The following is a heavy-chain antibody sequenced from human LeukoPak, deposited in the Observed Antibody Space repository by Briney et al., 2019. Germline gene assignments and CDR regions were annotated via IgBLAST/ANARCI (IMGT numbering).Heavy chain of an antibody. V-gene: IGHV4-59*08. CDR1: SGSISTSS. D-gene: IGHD3-10*01. J-gene: IGHJ4*02. CDR3: AGDSWTNGLFDS. Sequence: SETLSLTCTVSSGSISTSSWSWIRQPPGKGLEWIGYIYDSGSATYNPSLKSRVALSIDTSKNQFSLKVNSVSAADTAVYYCAGDSWTNGLFDSWGQGTLVTVSS. CDR2: IYDSGSA.